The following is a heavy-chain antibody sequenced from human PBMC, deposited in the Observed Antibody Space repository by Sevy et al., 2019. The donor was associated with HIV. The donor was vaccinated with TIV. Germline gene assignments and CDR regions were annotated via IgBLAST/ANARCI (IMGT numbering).Heavy chain of an antibody. D-gene: IGHD1-26*01. V-gene: IGHV3-48*01. CDR1: RFTFSIYT. CDR3: ATEIVGGPFDI. CDR2: IVGSSSTI. J-gene: IGHJ3*02. Sequence: GGSLRLSCAASRFTFSIYTMSWVRQAPGKGLECVSYIVGSSSTIYYADSVKGRFTISRDNAKNSLYLQMNSLRAEDTAVYYCATEIVGGPFDIWGQGTMVTVSS.